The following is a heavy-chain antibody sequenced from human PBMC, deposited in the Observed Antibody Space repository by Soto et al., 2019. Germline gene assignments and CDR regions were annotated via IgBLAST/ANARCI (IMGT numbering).Heavy chain of an antibody. V-gene: IGHV1-69*12. CDR3: AKGAVAGTPTSYYYSGMDV. CDR1: GGTFRTYA. D-gene: IGHD6-19*01. CDR2: IIPIFGTV. Sequence: QVQLLQSGAEVKKPGSSVRVSCEASGGTFRTYAISWVRQAPGQGLEWMGEIIPIFGTVNYAPKFQGRVTITADESTTTVYRNRRGLRSEDTAVYYCAKGAVAGTPTSYYYSGMDVWGQGTTVTVSS. J-gene: IGHJ6*02.